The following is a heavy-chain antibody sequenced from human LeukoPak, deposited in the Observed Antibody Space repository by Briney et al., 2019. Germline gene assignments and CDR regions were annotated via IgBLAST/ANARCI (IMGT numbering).Heavy chain of an antibody. Sequence: GGSLRLSCAASGFTFSSYEMNWVRQAPGKGLEWVSYISSSASTIYYADSVKGRFTISRDNAKNSLYLQMDSLRAEDTAVYYCARCAYSSSWYANIDYWGQGTLVTVSS. V-gene: IGHV3-48*03. D-gene: IGHD6-13*01. CDR1: GFTFSSYE. CDR2: ISSSASTI. CDR3: ARCAYSSSWYANIDY. J-gene: IGHJ4*02.